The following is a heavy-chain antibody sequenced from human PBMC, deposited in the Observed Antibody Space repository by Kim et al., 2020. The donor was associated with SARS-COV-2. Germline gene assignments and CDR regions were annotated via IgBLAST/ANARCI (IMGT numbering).Heavy chain of an antibody. J-gene: IGHJ4*02. V-gene: IGHV3-21*01. CDR1: GFTFSSYS. CDR2: ISSSSSYI. Sequence: GGSLRLSCAASGFTFSSYSMNWVRQAPGKGLEWVSSISSSSSYIYYADSVKGRFTISRDNAKNSLYLQMNSLRAEDTAVYYCARNQPLKPAYYYDSSGYGAFDYWGQGTLVTVSS. D-gene: IGHD3-22*01. CDR3: ARNQPLKPAYYYDSSGYGAFDY.